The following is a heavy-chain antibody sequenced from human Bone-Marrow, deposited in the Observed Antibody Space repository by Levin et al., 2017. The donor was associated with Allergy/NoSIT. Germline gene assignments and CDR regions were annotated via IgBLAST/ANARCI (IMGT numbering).Heavy chain of an antibody. V-gene: IGHV4-61*08. Sequence: SQTLSLTCTVSGGSVSSGDYYWNWIRQPPGKGLEWIGYIYYSGSTNYDPSLKSRVTISVDTSKNQFSLKLSSVTAADTAVYYCARRSGYGHAFDFWGQGTMVTVSS. CDR2: IYYSGST. D-gene: IGHD5-12*01. CDR3: ARRSGYGHAFDF. J-gene: IGHJ3*01. CDR1: GGSVSSGDYY.